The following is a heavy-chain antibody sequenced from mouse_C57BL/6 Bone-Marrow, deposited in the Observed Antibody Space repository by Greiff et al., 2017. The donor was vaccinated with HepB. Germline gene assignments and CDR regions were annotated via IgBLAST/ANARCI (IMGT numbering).Heavy chain of an antibody. CDR3: ARRNYYYGSSYVDY. V-gene: IGHV5-12*01. Sequence: EVHLVESGGGLVQPGGSLKLSCAASGFTFSDYYMYWVRQTPEKRLEWVAYISNGGGSTYYPDTVKGRFTISRDNAKNTLYLQMSRLKSEDTAMYYCARRNYYYGSSYVDYWGQGTTLTVSS. CDR2: ISNGGGST. J-gene: IGHJ2*01. D-gene: IGHD1-1*01. CDR1: GFTFSDYY.